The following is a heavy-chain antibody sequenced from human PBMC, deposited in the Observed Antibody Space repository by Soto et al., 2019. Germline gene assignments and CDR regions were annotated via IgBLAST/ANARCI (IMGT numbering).Heavy chain of an antibody. D-gene: IGHD6-6*01. CDR1: GGTFSSYD. CDR3: ASQPRIAAWSFDY. CDR2: IIPIFGTA. J-gene: IGHJ4*02. Sequence: SVKVSCEASGGTFSSYDMSWVRQAPGQGLEWMGGIIPIFGTANYAQKFQGRVTITADESTSTAYMELSSLRSEDTAVYYCASQPRIAAWSFDYWGQGTLVTVSS. V-gene: IGHV1-69*13.